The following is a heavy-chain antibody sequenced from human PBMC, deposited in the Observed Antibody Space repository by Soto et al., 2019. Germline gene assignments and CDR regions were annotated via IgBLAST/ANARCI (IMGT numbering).Heavy chain of an antibody. D-gene: IGHD4-17*01. CDR3: ARGGNHDYGDYSFDY. CDR2: IYYSGST. CDR1: GGSISSYY. V-gene: IGHV4-59*01. J-gene: IGHJ4*02. Sequence: NPSETLSVTWTVSGGSISSYYWSWLRQPPGKGLEWIGYIYYSGSTNYNPSLKSRVTISVDTSKNQFSLKLSSVTAADTAAYYCARGGNHDYGDYSFDYWGQGTLVTVSS.